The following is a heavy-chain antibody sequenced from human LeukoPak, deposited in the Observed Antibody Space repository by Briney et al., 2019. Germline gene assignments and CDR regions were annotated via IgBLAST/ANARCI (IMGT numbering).Heavy chain of an antibody. CDR3: ARSYTPVDPFDY. Sequence: PGGSLRLSCAASGFTFSSYSMNWVRQAPGKGLEWVSSISSSSSYIYYADSVKGRFTISRDNAKNSLYLQMNSLRAEDTAVYYCARSYTPVDPFDYWGQGTLVTVSS. V-gene: IGHV3-21*01. D-gene: IGHD2-2*02. CDR1: GFTFSSYS. J-gene: IGHJ4*02. CDR2: ISSSSSYI.